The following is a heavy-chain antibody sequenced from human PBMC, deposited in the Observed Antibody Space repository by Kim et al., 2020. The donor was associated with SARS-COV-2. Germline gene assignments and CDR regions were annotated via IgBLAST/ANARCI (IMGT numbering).Heavy chain of an antibody. CDR3: ARTPRGYYGWYFDL. CDR1: GGSISSYY. V-gene: IGHV4-59*01. CDR2: IYYSGST. J-gene: IGHJ2*01. Sequence: SETLSLTCTVSGGSISSYYWSWIRQPLGKGLEWIGYIYYSGSTNYNPSLKSRVTISVDTSKNQFSLKLSSVTAADTAVYYCARTPRGYYGWYFDLWGRGTLVTVSS. D-gene: IGHD3-22*01.